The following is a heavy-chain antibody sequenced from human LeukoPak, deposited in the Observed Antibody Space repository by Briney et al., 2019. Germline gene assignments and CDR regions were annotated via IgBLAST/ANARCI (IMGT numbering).Heavy chain of an antibody. V-gene: IGHV4-31*03. CDR1: GGSISSGSYF. CDR3: ARVWYYYYGMDV. J-gene: IGHJ6*02. Sequence: SQTLSLTCSVSGGSISSGSYFWSWIRQLPGKGLEWVAYIYYSGGPYYNPSLKSRVTISLDTSRNQFSLEVNSVTAADTAVYYCARVWYYYYGMDVWGQGTTVTVSS. CDR2: IYYSGGP.